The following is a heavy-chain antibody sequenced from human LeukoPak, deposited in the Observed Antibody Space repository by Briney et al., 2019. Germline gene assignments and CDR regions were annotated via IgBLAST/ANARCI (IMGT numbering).Heavy chain of an antibody. CDR1: GFTFSGHW. CDR3: AKENSNWFDP. CDR2: TNSDGSIT. V-gene: IGHV3-74*01. D-gene: IGHD4-11*01. Sequence: GGSLRLSCAVSGFTFSGHWMFWVRQAPGKGLEWVSSTNSDGSITGYTDSVKGRFTISRDNSKNTLYLQMNSLRAEDTAVYYRAKENSNWFDPWGQGTLVTVSS. J-gene: IGHJ5*02.